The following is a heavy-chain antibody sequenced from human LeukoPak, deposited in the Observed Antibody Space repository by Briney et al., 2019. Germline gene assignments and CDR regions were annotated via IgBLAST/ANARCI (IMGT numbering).Heavy chain of an antibody. V-gene: IGHV3-33*01. CDR1: GFTFSSYG. Sequence: GRSLRLSCEASGFTFSSYGMHWVRQAPGKGLEWVAVIWYDGSKKYYGDSVKGRFTISRDNSKNTLYLQMNSLRGEDTAIYYCARDLTARHFDYWGQGTLVTVSS. CDR3: ARDLTARHFDY. CDR2: IWYDGSKK. J-gene: IGHJ4*02. D-gene: IGHD6-6*01.